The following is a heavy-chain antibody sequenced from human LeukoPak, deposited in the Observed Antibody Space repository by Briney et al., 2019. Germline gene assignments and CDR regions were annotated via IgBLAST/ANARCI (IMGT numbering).Heavy chain of an antibody. J-gene: IGHJ3*01. V-gene: IGHV4-4*02. D-gene: IGHD3-22*01. CDR1: GGSISSSNW. Sequence: SETLSLTCTVSGGSISSSNWWSWVRQPPGKGLEWIGEIYHSGSTNYNPSLKSRVTISVDKSKNQFSLKLSSVTAADTAVYYCARELRYDNSDSGAFWGQGTVVTVSS. CDR3: ARELRYDNSDSGAF. CDR2: IYHSGST.